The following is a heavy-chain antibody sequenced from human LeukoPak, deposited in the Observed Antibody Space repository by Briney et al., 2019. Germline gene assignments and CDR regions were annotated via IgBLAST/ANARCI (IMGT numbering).Heavy chain of an antibody. Sequence: ASLKVSCKASGGTYSSFAISWVRQAPGQGLECMGGIILIIGTANFAQKFQGRVTITADEITSTAYMELSSLRSEDTAVYYCASNYYDSSGYLPDYWGQGTLVTVS. CDR1: GGTYSSFA. D-gene: IGHD3-22*01. CDR3: ASNYYDSSGYLPDY. V-gene: IGHV1-69*13. J-gene: IGHJ4*02. CDR2: IILIIGTA.